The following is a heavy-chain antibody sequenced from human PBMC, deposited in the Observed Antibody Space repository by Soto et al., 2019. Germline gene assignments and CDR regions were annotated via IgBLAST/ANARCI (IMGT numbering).Heavy chain of an antibody. Sequence: QVQLVESGGGVVQPGRSLRLSCAASGFTFSSYGMHWVRQAPGKGLEWVGVIWYDGSNKYYADSVKGRFTISRDNSKNTLYLKMNSLRAEDTAVYYCARDPGYYYGSASPDYWGQGTLVTVSS. J-gene: IGHJ4*02. CDR3: ARDPGYYYGSASPDY. CDR1: GFTFSSYG. CDR2: IWYDGSNK. D-gene: IGHD3-10*01. V-gene: IGHV3-33*01.